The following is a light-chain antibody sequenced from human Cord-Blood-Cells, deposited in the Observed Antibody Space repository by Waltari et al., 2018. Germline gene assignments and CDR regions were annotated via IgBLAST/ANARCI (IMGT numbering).Light chain of an antibody. CDR1: SSDVGGYNY. CDR2: EVS. J-gene: IGLJ3*02. CDR3: SSYTSSSTLV. V-gene: IGLV2-14*01. Sequence: QSALTQPASVSGSPGQPITLSCTGTSSDVGGYNYVPWYQQPPGKAPKLMIYEVSNRPSGVSNRFSGSKSGNTASLTISGLQAEDEADYYCSSYTSSSTLVFGGGTKLTVL.